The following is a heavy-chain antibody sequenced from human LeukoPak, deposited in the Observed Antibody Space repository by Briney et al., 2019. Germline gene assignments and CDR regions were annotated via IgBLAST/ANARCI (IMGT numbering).Heavy chain of an antibody. CDR3: ARENYYDSSGYSYYFDY. J-gene: IGHJ4*02. Sequence: GGSLRLSCAASGFTFSSYTMSWVRQAPGKGLEWVSVIYSGGSTYYADSVKGSFTISRDDSKNTLYLQMNSLRAEDTAVYYCARENYYDSSGYSYYFDYWGQGTLVTVSS. CDR1: GFTFSSYT. V-gene: IGHV3-66*01. D-gene: IGHD3-22*01. CDR2: IYSGGST.